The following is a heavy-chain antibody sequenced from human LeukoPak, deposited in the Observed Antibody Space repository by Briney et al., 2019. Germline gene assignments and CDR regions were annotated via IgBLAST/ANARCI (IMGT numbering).Heavy chain of an antibody. D-gene: IGHD3-16*01. CDR3: ARARGGN. Sequence: GGSLRLSCAASGFAFSDFWMYWVRQAPGKGLVWISNINEHGTTAYADSVKGRFTISRDNAKNILYLQMNSLRAEDTAVYYCARARGGNWGQGTLVTVSS. CDR1: GFAFSDFW. CDR2: INEHGTT. J-gene: IGHJ4*02. V-gene: IGHV3-74*01.